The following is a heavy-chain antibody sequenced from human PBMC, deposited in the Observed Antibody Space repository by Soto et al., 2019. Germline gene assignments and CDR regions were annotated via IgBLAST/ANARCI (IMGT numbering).Heavy chain of an antibody. CDR3: ARVKIFGVVIRRYGMDV. CDR1: GGSFSGYY. CDR2: INHSGST. J-gene: IGHJ6*02. D-gene: IGHD3-3*01. V-gene: IGHV4-34*01. Sequence: QVQLQQWGAGLLKPSETLSLTCAVYGGSFSGYYWSGIRQPPGKGREWIGEINHSGSTNYNPSLKSRVTISVDTSKNQFSLKLSSVTAADTAVYYCARVKIFGVVIRRYGMDVWGQGTTVTVSS.